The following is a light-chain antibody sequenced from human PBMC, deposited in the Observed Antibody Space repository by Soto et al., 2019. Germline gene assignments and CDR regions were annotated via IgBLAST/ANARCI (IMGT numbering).Light chain of an antibody. V-gene: IGLV2-18*01. CDR3: ILYTSENADV. J-gene: IGLJ1*01. CDR1: STDFVSYNR. CDR2: EVS. Sequence: QSALTQPPSVSGSPGQSVTISCTGTSTDFVSYNRVSWYQQPPGTAPKLMIYEVSKRPSGVPDRFSGSKSCNTASLTISGRQSAGEADYFYILYTSENADVFGTGTKVTVL.